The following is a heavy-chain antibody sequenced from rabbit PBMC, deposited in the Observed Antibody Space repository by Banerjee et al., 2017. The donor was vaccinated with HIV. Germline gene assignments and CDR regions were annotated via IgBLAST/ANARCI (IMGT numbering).Heavy chain of an antibody. J-gene: IGHJ4*01. CDR3: ARDYSGYSLFEL. CDR1: GFSFSNKYV. V-gene: IGHV1S45*01. D-gene: IGHD7-1*01. Sequence: QEQLEESGGGLVQPEGSLTLTCTASGFSFSNKYVMCWVRQAPGKGLEWIACINTSSGNAVYANWAKGRFTISKTSSTTVTLQMTSLTAADTATYFCARDYSGYSLFELWGPGTLVTVS. CDR2: INTSSGNA.